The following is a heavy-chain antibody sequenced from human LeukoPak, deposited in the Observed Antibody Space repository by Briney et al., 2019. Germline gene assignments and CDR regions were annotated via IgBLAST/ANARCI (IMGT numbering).Heavy chain of an antibody. CDR3: ARDPSAYSSSWYEYYFDY. Sequence: GGSLRLSCAASGFTFSSYGMHWVRQAPGKGLEWVAVISYDGSNKYYADSVKGRFTISRDNSKNTLYLQMNSLRAEDTAVYYCARDPSAYSSSWYEYYFDYWGQGTLVTVSS. D-gene: IGHD6-13*01. J-gene: IGHJ4*02. CDR1: GFTFSSYG. V-gene: IGHV3-30*03. CDR2: ISYDGSNK.